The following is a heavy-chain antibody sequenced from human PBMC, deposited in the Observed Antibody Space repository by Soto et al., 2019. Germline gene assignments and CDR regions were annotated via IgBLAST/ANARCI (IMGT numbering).Heavy chain of an antibody. V-gene: IGHV6-1*01. J-gene: IGHJ5*02. CDR2: TYYRSKWYN. CDR3: ARDAPYCGVDDCYSRWFDP. Sequence: SQTLSLTCAISGDSVSSNSAAWNWIRQSPSRGLEWLGRTYYRSKWYNDYAISVKSRITINPDTSKNQFSLQLNSVTPEDTAVYYCARDAPYCGVDDCYSRWFDPWGQGTLVTVSS. D-gene: IGHD2-21*01. CDR1: GDSVSSNSAA.